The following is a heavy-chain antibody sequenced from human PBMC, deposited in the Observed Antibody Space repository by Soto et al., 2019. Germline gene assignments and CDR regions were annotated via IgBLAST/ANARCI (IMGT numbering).Heavy chain of an antibody. V-gene: IGHV3-23*01. CDR2: IGGSGRNT. D-gene: IGHD6-13*01. CDR1: GFMFSRSG. CDR3: AKDGLSDSPSAIDY. J-gene: IGHJ4*02. Sequence: GGSLRLSCAASGFMFSRSGMTWVRQAPGMRLESVAGIGGSGRNTYYADSVKGRFTISRDNSKNTLFLQMNGLRDEDTAIYYCAKDGLSDSPSAIDYWGQGTRVTVSS.